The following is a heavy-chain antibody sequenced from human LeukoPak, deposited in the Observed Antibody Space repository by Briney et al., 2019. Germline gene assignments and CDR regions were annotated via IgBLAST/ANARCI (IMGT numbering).Heavy chain of an antibody. J-gene: IGHJ3*02. CDR3: ARGEAGASDI. CDR2: IKPDGSGK. V-gene: IGHV3-7*01. D-gene: IGHD1-26*01. Sequence: GGSLRLSCAASRFTFRSYWMGWVRQAPGKGLEWVANIKPDGSGKYYVDSVKGRFTISRDNARSSLYLQMNSLRVEESAVYYCARGEAGASDIWGQGTMVIVSP. CDR1: RFTFRSYW.